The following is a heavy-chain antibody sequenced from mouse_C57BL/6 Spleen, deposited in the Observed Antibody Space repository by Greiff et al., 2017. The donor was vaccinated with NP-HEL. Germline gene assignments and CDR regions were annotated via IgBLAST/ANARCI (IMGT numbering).Heavy chain of an antibody. V-gene: IGHV5-4*03. CDR1: GFTFSSYA. J-gene: IGHJ3*01. Sequence: EVKVVESGGGLVKPGGSLKLSCAASGFTFSSYAMSWVRQTPEKRLEWVATISDGGSYTYYPDNVKGRFTISRDNTKNNLYLQLSHLKSEDAAMYYCAGGRGGGFAYWGQGTLVTVSA. CDR3: AGGRGGGFAY. CDR2: ISDGGSYT.